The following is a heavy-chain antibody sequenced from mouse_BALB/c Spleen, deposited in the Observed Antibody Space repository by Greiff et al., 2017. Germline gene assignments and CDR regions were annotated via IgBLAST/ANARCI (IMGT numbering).Heavy chain of an antibody. CDR3: ARSVDY. J-gene: IGHJ4*01. Sequence: QVQLKQSGAELARPGASVKLSCKASGYTFTDYYINWVKQRTGQGLEWIGEIYPGSGNTYYNEKFKGKATLTADKSSSTAYMQLSSLTSEDSAVYFCARSVDYWGQGTSVTVSS. CDR2: IYPGSGNT. V-gene: IGHV1-77*01. CDR1: GYTFTDYY.